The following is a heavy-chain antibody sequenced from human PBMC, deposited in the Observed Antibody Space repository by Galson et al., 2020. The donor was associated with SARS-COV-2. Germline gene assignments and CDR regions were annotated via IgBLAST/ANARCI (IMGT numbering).Heavy chain of an antibody. D-gene: IGHD6-19*01. CDR3: AREGYSSGWYTLSFDY. V-gene: IGHV4-61*02. CDR1: GGSISSGSYY. Sequence: SETLSLTCTVSGGSISSGSYYWSWIRQPAGKGLEWIGRIYTSGSTNYNPSLKSRVTISVDTSKNQFSLKLSSVTAADTAVYYCAREGYSSGWYTLSFDYWGQGTLVTVSS. J-gene: IGHJ4*02. CDR2: IYTSGST.